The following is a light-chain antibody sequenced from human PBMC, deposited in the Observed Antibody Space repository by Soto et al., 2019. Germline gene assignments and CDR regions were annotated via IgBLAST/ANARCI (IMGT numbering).Light chain of an antibody. CDR3: MQALQTPT. Sequence: DIVMTQSPLSLPVTPGEPASISCRSSESLLLTNGYTYLDWYLQKPGQSPQLLIYLGSHRASGVPDRFSGSGSGTDFTLKISRVEAEDVGVYYCMQALQTPTFGQGTRVEIK. V-gene: IGKV2-28*01. CDR1: ESLLLTNGYTY. J-gene: IGKJ1*01. CDR2: LGS.